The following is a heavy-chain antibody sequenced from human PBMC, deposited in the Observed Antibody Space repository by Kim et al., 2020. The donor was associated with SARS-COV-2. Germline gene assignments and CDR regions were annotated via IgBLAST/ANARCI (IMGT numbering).Heavy chain of an antibody. CDR3: ARDRNFDPDYGMYV. D-gene: IGHD3-9*01. J-gene: IGHJ6*02. V-gene: IGHV4-30-2*01. Sequence: SETLSLTCAVSGGSISSGGYSWSWIRQPPGKGLEWIGYIYYSGSTYYNPSLKSRVTISVDRSKNQFSLKLSSVTAADTAVYYCARDRNFDPDYGMYVWGQGTPVTVSS. CDR1: GGSISSGGYS. CDR2: IYYSGST.